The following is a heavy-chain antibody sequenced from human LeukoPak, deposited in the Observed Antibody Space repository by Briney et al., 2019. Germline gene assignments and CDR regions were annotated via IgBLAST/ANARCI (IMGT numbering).Heavy chain of an antibody. CDR2: IHHSGPT. V-gene: IGHV4-59*02. CDR1: GGSVSSDY. J-gene: IGHJ6*02. Sequence: PSETLSLTCSVSGGSVSSDYWSRIRQPPGKGLEYIGYIHHSGPTNQTPSLKSRVTISLDTSKNQFSLKLTSVTAADTAVYYCARLPTSGYYYYGMDVWGQGTTVTVSS. CDR3: ARLPTSGYYYYGMDV. D-gene: IGHD3-10*01.